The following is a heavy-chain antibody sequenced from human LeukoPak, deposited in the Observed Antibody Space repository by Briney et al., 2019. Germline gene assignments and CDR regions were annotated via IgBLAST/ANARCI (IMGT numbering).Heavy chain of an antibody. CDR3: ARDPGTTYFYLDS. Sequence: PSGGSLRLSCAASGFSFSSYGMHWVRQAPGKGLEWVAVIWFDGSKKYYADSVKGRFTISRDDSQNTLSLQMNSLRAEDTAVYYCARDPGTTYFYLDSWGQGTLVTVSS. V-gene: IGHV3-33*08. CDR2: IWFDGSKK. CDR1: GFSFSSYG. J-gene: IGHJ4*02. D-gene: IGHD1-1*01.